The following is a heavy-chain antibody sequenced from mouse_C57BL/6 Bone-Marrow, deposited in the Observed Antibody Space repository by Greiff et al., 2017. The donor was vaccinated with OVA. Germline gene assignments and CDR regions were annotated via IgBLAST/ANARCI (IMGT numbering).Heavy chain of an antibody. D-gene: IGHD1-1*01. CDR2: ISSGSSTI. J-gene: IGHJ2*01. Sequence: EVQLVESGGDLVKPGGSLKLSCAASGFTFSDYGMHWVRQAPEKGLEWVAYISSGSSTIYYADTVKGRFTISRDNAKNTLFLQMTSLRSEDTAMYYCARSATVVYFDYWGQGTTLTVSS. V-gene: IGHV5-17*01. CDR1: GFTFSDYG. CDR3: ARSATVVYFDY.